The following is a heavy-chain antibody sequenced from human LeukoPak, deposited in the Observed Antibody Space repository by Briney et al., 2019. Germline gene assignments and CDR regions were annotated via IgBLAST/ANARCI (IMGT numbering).Heavy chain of an antibody. D-gene: IGHD7-27*01. CDR1: GGSISSSSYY. CDR2: IYYSGST. J-gene: IGHJ5*02. Sequence: SETLSLTCTVSGGSISSSSYYWGWIRQPPGKGLEWIGSIYYSGSTYYNPSLKSRVTISVDTSKNQFSLKLSSVTAADTAVYYCARQSQLTGDPNWFDPWGQGTLVTVSS. CDR3: ARQSQLTGDPNWFDP. V-gene: IGHV4-39*01.